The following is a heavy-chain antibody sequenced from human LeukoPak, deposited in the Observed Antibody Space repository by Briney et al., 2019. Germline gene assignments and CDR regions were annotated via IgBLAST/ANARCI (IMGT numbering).Heavy chain of an antibody. Sequence: GGSLRLSCAASGFTFSSYGMHWVRQAPGKGLEWVAVISYDGSSKDYADSVKGRFTISRDNSKNTLYLEMNSLRAEDTAVYYCAKESEHYGSPPNYWGQGSLITVFS. V-gene: IGHV3-30*18. D-gene: IGHD3-16*01. CDR1: GFTFSSYG. J-gene: IGHJ4*02. CDR2: ISYDGSSK. CDR3: AKESEHYGSPPNY.